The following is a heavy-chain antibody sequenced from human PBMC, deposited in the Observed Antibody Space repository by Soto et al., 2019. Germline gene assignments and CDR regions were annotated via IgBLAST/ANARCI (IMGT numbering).Heavy chain of an antibody. V-gene: IGHV4-30-4*01. CDR1: GGSISSGDYY. CDR3: ARWWFGELFDN. CDR2: NYYSVST. Sequence: QVQLQESGPGLVKPSQTLSLTCTVSGGSISSGDYYWSWTGQPPGKGLEWVGYNYYSVSTYYNPSLKSRVTISVDTSKNQFSQKLSSVTAADTAVYYCARWWFGELFDNWGQGTLVTVSS. J-gene: IGHJ4*02. D-gene: IGHD3-10*01.